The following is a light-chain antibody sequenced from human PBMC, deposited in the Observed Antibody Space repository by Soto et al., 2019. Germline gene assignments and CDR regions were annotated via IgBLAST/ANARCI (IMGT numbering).Light chain of an antibody. Sequence: EIVLTQSPGTLSLSPGERATLSCRASESVSSSFLTWYQQKPGQAPRLLIYRTSNRVTGIPDRVSGRGSGTDFTRTISRLEPEDFAVYFCQHYGNSLWTFGQGTKVDIK. V-gene: IGKV3-20*01. CDR2: RTS. CDR1: ESVSSSF. CDR3: QHYGNSLWT. J-gene: IGKJ1*01.